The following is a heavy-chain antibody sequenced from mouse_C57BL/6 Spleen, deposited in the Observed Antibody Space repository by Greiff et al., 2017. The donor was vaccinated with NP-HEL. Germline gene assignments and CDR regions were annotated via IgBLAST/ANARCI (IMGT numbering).Heavy chain of an antibody. CDR1: GYSITSGYY. V-gene: IGHV3-6*01. J-gene: IGHJ3*01. Sequence: ESGPGPVKPSQSLSLTCSVTGYSITSGYYWNWIRQFPGNKLEWMGYISYDGSNNYNPSLKNRISITRDTSKNQFFLKLNSVTTEDTATYYCARGDVGAPWFAYWGQGTLVTVSA. CDR3: ARGDVGAPWFAY. D-gene: IGHD3-1*01. CDR2: ISYDGSN.